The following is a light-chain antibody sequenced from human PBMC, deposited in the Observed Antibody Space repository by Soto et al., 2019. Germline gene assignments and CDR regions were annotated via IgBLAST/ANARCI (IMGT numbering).Light chain of an antibody. J-gene: IGKJ4*01. CDR3: QQLNGYLELT. CDR2: DAS. V-gene: IGKV1-8*01. Sequence: AIRMTQSPSSLSASTGDTVIITCRASQDISTYLAWYQQKLGKAPKLLIYDASTLQSGVPSRFSGSRSGTEFTLTISSLQPEDFATYYCQQLNGYLELTFGGGTKVDIK. CDR1: QDISTY.